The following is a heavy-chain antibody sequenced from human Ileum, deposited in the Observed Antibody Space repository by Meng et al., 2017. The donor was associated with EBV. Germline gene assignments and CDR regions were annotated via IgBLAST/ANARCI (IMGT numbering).Heavy chain of an antibody. CDR3: ARNYRDY. J-gene: IGHJ4*02. D-gene: IGHD4-11*01. CDR2: INTDGSST. V-gene: IGHV3-74*01. CDR1: GFSFSNYW. Sequence: EVQLVESGGGLVQSGGSLRLFCAASGFSFSNYWMHWVRPAPGKGLEWVSGINTDGSSTHYADSVKGRFTISRDNAKSTLYLQMNSLTAEDTAVYYCARNYRDYWGQGTLVTVSS.